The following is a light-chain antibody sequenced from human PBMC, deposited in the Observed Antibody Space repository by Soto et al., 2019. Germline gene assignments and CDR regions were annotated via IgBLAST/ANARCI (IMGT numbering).Light chain of an antibody. CDR2: DAS. CDR1: QSVSSH. J-gene: IGKJ1*01. V-gene: IGKV3-11*01. Sequence: EIVLTQSPGTLSLSPGERATLSCRASQSVSSHLAWYQQKPGQAPRLLIYDASNRATGIPARFSGSGSGTDFPLTIKSLEPEDFADYHGEQRTTWPWTCGQGSKVEIK. CDR3: EQRTTWPWT.